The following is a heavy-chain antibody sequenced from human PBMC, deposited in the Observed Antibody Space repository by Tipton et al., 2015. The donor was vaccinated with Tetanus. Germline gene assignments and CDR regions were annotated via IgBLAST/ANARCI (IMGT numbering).Heavy chain of an antibody. J-gene: IGHJ6*02. CDR2: VSHTGST. CDR3: ARDRGLTTGGGIGMDV. V-gene: IGHV4-59*13. CDR1: RGSISNYY. Sequence: TLSLTCTVSRGSISNYYWSWIRQPPGKGLEWIGYVSHTGSTNSNPSLKGRITISIDTSKNQFSLELTSVIAADTAVYYCARDRGLTTGGGIGMDVWGQGTTVTVSS. D-gene: IGHD4-17*01.